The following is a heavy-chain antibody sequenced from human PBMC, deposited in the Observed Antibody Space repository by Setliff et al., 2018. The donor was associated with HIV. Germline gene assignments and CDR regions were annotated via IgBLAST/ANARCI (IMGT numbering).Heavy chain of an antibody. J-gene: IGHJ4*02. CDR3: ARVYYGDLEY. Sequence: SETLSLTCTVFGGSISSSNYYWGWIRQPPGKGLEWIGSIYYKGSTYYNPSLKSRVTISIDTSKNQFSLRLTSVTAADTAMYYCARVYYGDLEYWGQGTLVTVSS. CDR2: IYYKGST. D-gene: IGHD4-17*01. CDR1: GGSISSSNYY. V-gene: IGHV4-39*07.